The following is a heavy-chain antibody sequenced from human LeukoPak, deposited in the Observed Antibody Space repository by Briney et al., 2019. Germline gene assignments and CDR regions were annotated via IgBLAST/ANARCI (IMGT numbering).Heavy chain of an antibody. CDR2: ISSISYV. D-gene: IGHD4-17*01. CDR1: GFTFSSYS. Sequence: GRSLRLSCAASGFTFSSYSMNWVRQAPGKGLEWVSSISSISYVYYADSVKGRFTISRDTAKNSLYLQMNSLRAEDTAVYYCARDQYGGYALDYWGQGTLVTVSP. J-gene: IGHJ4*02. CDR3: ARDQYGGYALDY. V-gene: IGHV3-21*01.